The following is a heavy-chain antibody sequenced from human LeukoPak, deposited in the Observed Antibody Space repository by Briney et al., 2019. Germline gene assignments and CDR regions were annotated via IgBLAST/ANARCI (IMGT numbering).Heavy chain of an antibody. V-gene: IGHV4-39*07. Sequence: SETLSLTCTVSGGSISSYYWGWIRQPPGKGLEWIGSIYYSGSTYYNPSLKSRVTISVDTSKNQFSLKLSSVTAADTAVYYCASTSSSWSGYFDYWGQGTLVTVSS. CDR3: ASTSSSWSGYFDY. J-gene: IGHJ4*02. D-gene: IGHD6-13*01. CDR2: IYYSGST. CDR1: GGSISSYY.